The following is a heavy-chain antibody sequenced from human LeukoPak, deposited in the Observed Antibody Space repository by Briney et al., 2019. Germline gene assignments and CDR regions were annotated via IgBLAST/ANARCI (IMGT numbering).Heavy chain of an antibody. Sequence: KASETLSLTCTVSGGSISSGGYYWSWIRQHPGKGLERIGYIYYSGSTNYNPSLKSRVTISVDTSKNQFSLKLSSVTAADTAVYYCARAQRGYSYGYQYYYYGMDVWGQGTTVTVSS. CDR3: ARAQRGYSYGYQYYYYGMDV. V-gene: IGHV4-61*08. CDR1: GGSISSGGYY. D-gene: IGHD5-18*01. CDR2: IYYSGST. J-gene: IGHJ6*02.